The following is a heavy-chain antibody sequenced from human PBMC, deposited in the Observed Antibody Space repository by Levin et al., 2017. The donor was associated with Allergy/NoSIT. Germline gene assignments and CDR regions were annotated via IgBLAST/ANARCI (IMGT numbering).Heavy chain of an antibody. V-gene: IGHV3-30-3*01. CDR2: ISYDGSNK. CDR3: ARDLVAEYGDYPNFTFDY. D-gene: IGHD4-17*01. J-gene: IGHJ4*02. CDR1: GFTFSSYA. Sequence: GGSLRLSCAASGFTFSSYAMHWVRQAPGKGLEWVAVISYDGSNKYYADSVKGRFTISRDNSKNTLYLQMNSLRAEDTAVYYCARDLVAEYGDYPNFTFDYWGQGTLVTVSS.